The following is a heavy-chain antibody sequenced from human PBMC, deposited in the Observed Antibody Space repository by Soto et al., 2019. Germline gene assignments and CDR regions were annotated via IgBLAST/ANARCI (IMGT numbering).Heavy chain of an antibody. CDR1: GGTFSSYA. Sequence: QVQLVQSGAAVKKPGSSVKVSCTASGGTFSSYAISWVRQAPGQGLEWMGRIIPIFGTANYAQKFQGRVTITADESTSTADMERNSLRSDDTAVYYCARTQTGETTFDYWVQGTLLTVSS. J-gene: IGHJ4*02. D-gene: IGHD1-1*01. V-gene: IGHV1-69*01. CDR3: ARTQTGETTFDY. CDR2: IIPIFGTA.